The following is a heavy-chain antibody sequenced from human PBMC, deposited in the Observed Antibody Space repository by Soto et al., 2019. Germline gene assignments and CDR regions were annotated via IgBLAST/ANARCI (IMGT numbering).Heavy chain of an antibody. CDR2: ISYDGSNK. V-gene: IGHV3-30-3*01. CDR3: ARGRIVVPGPLWG. CDR1: GFTFSSYA. J-gene: IGHJ4*02. Sequence: QVQLVESGGGVVQPGRSLRLSCAASGFTFSSYAMHWVRQAPGKGLEWVAVISYDGSNKYYADSVKGRFTISRDNSKNTLYLQMNSLRAEDTAVYYCARGRIVVPGPLWGWGQGTLVTVSS. D-gene: IGHD2-21*01.